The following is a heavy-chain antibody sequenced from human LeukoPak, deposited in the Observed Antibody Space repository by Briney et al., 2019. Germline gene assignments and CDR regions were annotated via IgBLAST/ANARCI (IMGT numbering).Heavy chain of an antibody. V-gene: IGHV1-2*02. Sequence: ASVKVSCKASGYTFTGYYMHWVRQAPGQGLEWMGWINPNSGGTNYARKFQGRVTMTRDTSISTAYMELSRLKSDDTAVFYCARPIMERRGDLLIAFDIWGQGTMVTVSS. CDR1: GYTFTGYY. CDR2: INPNSGGT. D-gene: IGHD1-26*01. J-gene: IGHJ3*02. CDR3: ARPIMERRGDLLIAFDI.